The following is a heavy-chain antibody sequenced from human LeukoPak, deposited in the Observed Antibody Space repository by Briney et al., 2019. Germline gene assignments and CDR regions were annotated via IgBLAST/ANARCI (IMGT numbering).Heavy chain of an antibody. CDR3: ATISSSALHGAFDI. Sequence: GGSLRLSCAASGFTVSSNYMSWVRQAPGEGLEWVSVIYSGGSTYYADSVKGRFTISRDNSMNTLYLQMNSLRAEDTAVYYCATISSSALHGAFDIWGQGTMVTVSS. CDR1: GFTVSSNY. D-gene: IGHD6-13*01. V-gene: IGHV3-53*01. J-gene: IGHJ3*02. CDR2: IYSGGST.